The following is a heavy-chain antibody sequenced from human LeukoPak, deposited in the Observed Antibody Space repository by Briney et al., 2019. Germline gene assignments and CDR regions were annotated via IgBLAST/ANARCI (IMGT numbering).Heavy chain of an antibody. V-gene: IGHV1-18*01. D-gene: IGHD3-10*01. CDR3: ARSWRGDSGCSPYHTDV. CDR2: ISAYNGNR. CDR1: GYTFTNFG. J-gene: IGHJ6*03. Sequence: ASVKVSFKGSGYTFTNFGISEVRQAPGQGLEWVGWISAYNGNRNYAQKLQGRVTMNTHTSPTTAYMELRSLRVDDTAVYYCARSWRGDSGCSPYHTDVWGKGTTVTISS.